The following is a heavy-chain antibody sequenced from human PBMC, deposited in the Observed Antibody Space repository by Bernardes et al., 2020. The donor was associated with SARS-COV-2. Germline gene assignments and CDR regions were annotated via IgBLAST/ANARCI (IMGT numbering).Heavy chain of an antibody. CDR1: GGSFSGYY. CDR2: INHSGST. V-gene: IGHV4-34*01. J-gene: IGHJ6*03. CDR3: ASSGSGSYSSGLYYYYMDV. Sequence: SETLSLTCAVYGGSFSGYYWSWIRQPPGKGLEWIGEINHSGSTNYNPSLKSRVTISVDTSKNQFSLKLSSVTAADTAVYYCASSGSGSYSSGLYYYYMDVWGKGTTVTVSS. D-gene: IGHD3-10*01.